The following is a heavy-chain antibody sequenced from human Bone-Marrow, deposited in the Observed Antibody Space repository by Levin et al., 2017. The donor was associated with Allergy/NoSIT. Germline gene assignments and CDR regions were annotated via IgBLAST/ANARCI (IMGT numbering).Heavy chain of an antibody. D-gene: IGHD2-15*01. CDR3: ARTHPDCSGGNCFAFDF. V-gene: IGHV1-46*01. J-gene: IGHJ3*01. Sequence: ASVKVSCKASGYTFTNYYMHWVRQAPGQGLEWMGIINPSGGIISPTGDTTNYAQKFQGRVTMTTDTSTSTVYMDLSSLRSEDTAVYYCARTHPDCSGGNCFAFDFWGQGTMVTVSS. CDR1: GYTFTNYY. CDR2: INPSGGIISPTGDTT.